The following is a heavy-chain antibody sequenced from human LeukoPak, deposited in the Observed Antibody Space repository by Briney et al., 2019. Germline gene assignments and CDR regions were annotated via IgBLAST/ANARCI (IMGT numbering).Heavy chain of an antibody. V-gene: IGHV1-2*02. J-gene: IGHJ3*02. CDR1: GYTFTGYY. CDR2: INPNSGGT. CDR3: ARDQWCSSGWYNEMDAFDI. D-gene: IGHD6-19*01. Sequence: ASVKVSCKASGYTFTGYYMHWVRQAPGQGLEWMGWINPNSGGTNYAQKFQGRVTMTRDTSISTAYMELSRLRSDDTAVYYCARDQWCSSGWYNEMDAFDIWGQGTMVTVSS.